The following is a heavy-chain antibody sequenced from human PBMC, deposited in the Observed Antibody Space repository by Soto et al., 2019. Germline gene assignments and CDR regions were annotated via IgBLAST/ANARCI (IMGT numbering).Heavy chain of an antibody. V-gene: IGHV3-53*02. D-gene: IGHD2-21*01. Sequence: EVQLAETGGDLIQPGGSLRLSCAASGFALRSNYVSWVRQAPGKGLEWVSVIYSAGSTFYAASVKGRFTNSRDNSKNTVYLQMNNLRAEDKAVYYCASASISDYYFDFWGHGTRVTVSA. CDR2: IYSAGST. CDR1: GFALRSNY. CDR3: ASASISDYYFDF. J-gene: IGHJ4*01.